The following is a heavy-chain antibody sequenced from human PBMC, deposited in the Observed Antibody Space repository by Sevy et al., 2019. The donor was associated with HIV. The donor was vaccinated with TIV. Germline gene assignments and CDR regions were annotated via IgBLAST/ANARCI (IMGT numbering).Heavy chain of an antibody. CDR2: ISSSGSTI. CDR1: GFTFNNYW. D-gene: IGHD3-10*02. V-gene: IGHV3-11*01. J-gene: IGHJ4*02. Sequence: GGSLRLSCAASGFTFNNYWMSWVRQAPGRGLEWVSYISSSGSTIYYADSVKGRFTISRDNAKNSLYLQMNSLRAEDTAVYCAGTMQRTIWGQGTLVTVSS. CDR3: GTMQRTI.